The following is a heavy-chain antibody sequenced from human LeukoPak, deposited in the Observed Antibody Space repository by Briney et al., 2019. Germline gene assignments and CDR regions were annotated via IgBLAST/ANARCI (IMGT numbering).Heavy chain of an antibody. CDR3: ARGRRYCSSTSCRDYYGMDV. V-gene: IGHV4-34*01. J-gene: IGHJ6*04. D-gene: IGHD2-2*01. Sequence: PSETLSLTCAVYGGSFSGYYWSWIRQPPGKGLEWIGETNHSGSTNYNPSLKSRVTISVDTSKNQFSLKLSSVTAADTAVYYCARGRRYCSSTSCRDYYGMDVWGKGTTVTVSS. CDR1: GGSFSGYY. CDR2: TNHSGST.